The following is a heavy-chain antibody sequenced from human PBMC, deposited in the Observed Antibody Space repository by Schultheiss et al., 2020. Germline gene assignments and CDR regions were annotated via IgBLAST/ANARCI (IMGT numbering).Heavy chain of an antibody. V-gene: IGHV3-23*01. CDR3: ARTPMATIWASY. CDR2: ISGSGGST. J-gene: IGHJ4*02. CDR1: GFTFGDYA. Sequence: GGSLRLSCTASGFTFGDYAMSWFRQAPGKGLEWVSAISGSGGSTYYADSVKGRFTISRDNSKNTLYLQMNSLRAEDTAVYYCARTPMATIWASYWGQGTLVTVSS. D-gene: IGHD5-12*01.